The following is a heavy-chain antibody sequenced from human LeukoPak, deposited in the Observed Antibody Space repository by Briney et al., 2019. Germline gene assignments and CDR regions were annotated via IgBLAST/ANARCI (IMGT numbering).Heavy chain of an antibody. J-gene: IGHJ4*02. CDR1: GGSFSGYY. CDR3: SKESCSGGSCYIFDY. Sequence: SETLSLTCGVYGGSFSGYYWSSLRQPPGKGLEWIGEINHSGSTNYNPSLKSRVTISVDTSKNQFSLKLSSVTAADTAVYYCSKESCSGGSCYIFDYWGQGTLVTVSS. D-gene: IGHD2-15*01. CDR2: INHSGST. V-gene: IGHV4-34*01.